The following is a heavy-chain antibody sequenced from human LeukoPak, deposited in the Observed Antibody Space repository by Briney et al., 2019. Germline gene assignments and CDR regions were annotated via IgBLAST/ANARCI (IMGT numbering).Heavy chain of an antibody. V-gene: IGHV4-34*01. Sequence: SETLSLTCAVYGGSFSGYYWSWIRQPPGKGLEWIGEINHSGSTNYNPSLKSRVTISVDTSKNQFSLKLSSVTAADTAVYYCARENDYSNYFDWFDPWGQGTLVTVSS. CDR3: ARENDYSNYFDWFDP. J-gene: IGHJ5*02. CDR1: GGSFSGYY. CDR2: INHSGST. D-gene: IGHD4-11*01.